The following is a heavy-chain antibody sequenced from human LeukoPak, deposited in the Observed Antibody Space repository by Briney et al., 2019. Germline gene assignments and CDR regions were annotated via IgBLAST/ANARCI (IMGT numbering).Heavy chain of an antibody. V-gene: IGHV3-30*18. Sequence: GGSLRLSCAASGFTFSSYGMHWVRQAPGKGLEWVAVISYDGSNKYYADSVKGRFTISRDNSKNTLYLQMNSLRAEDTAVYYCAKDCEWELLLSFPNYFDYWGQGTLVTVSS. D-gene: IGHD1-26*01. CDR1: GFTFSSYG. CDR3: AKDCEWELLLSFPNYFDY. J-gene: IGHJ4*02. CDR2: ISYDGSNK.